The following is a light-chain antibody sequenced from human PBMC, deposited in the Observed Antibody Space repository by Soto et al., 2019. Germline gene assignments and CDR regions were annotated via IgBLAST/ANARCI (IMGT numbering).Light chain of an antibody. Sequence: EIVLTQSPATLSVSPGARAPLSCRASESVSSNVAWYQQNPGQTPRLLIYGASTRATGVPARFTGSGSGTDFTLTISSLEPEDFAVYYCQQRSNWPPTFGPGTKVDIK. V-gene: IGKV3-11*01. CDR2: GAS. J-gene: IGKJ3*01. CDR1: ESVSSN. CDR3: QQRSNWPPT.